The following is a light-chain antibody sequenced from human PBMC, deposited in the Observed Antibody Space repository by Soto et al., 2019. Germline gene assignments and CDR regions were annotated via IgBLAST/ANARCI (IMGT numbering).Light chain of an antibody. J-gene: IGKJ5*01. Sequence: EIVLTQSPGTLSLSPGERATLACRASQSVSSSYLAWYQQKPGQAPRLLIYGASSRATGIPDRFSGSGSGTDFNRTISRREHEDFAVYYCQQYGSSPRTFGQGTRLEIK. CDR2: GAS. V-gene: IGKV3-20*01. CDR1: QSVSSSY. CDR3: QQYGSSPRT.